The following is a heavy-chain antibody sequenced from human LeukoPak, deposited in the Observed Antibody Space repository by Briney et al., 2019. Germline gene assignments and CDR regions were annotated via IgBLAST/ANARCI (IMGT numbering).Heavy chain of an antibody. D-gene: IGHD3-16*01. Sequence: GGSLRLSCAASGFTFSSYAMSWVRQAPGKGLEWVSAISGSGGSTYYADSVKGRFTISRDNSKNTLYLQMNSLRAEDSAVYYCAKDKGRLGELDYWGQGTLVTVSS. J-gene: IGHJ4*02. CDR2: ISGSGGST. CDR3: AKDKGRLGELDY. CDR1: GFTFSSYA. V-gene: IGHV3-23*01.